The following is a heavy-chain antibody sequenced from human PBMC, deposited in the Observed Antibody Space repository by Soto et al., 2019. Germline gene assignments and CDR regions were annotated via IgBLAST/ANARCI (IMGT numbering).Heavy chain of an antibody. V-gene: IGHV4-61*01. D-gene: IGHD1-26*01. J-gene: IGHJ4*02. CDR3: AREIHPPQWELLGGLDY. CDR2: IYYSGST. Sequence: LSLTCTVSGGSVSSGSYYWSWIRQPPGKGLEWIGYIYYSGSTNYNPSLKSRVTISVDTSKNQFSLKLSSVTAADTAVYYCAREIHPPQWELLGGLDYWGQGTLVTVSS. CDR1: GGSVSSGSYY.